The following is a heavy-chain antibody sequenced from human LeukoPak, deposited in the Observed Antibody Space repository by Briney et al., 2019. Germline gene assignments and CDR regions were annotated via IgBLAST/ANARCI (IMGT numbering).Heavy chain of an antibody. J-gene: IGHJ4*02. CDR2: IYHSGST. D-gene: IGHD1-26*01. CDR3: ARALVGGNGENDY. CDR1: GGSISSGGYS. Sequence: SETLSLTCAVSGGSISSGGYSWSWIRQPPGKGLEWIGYIYHSGSTYYNPSLKSRVTISVDTSKNQFSLKLSSVTAADTAVYYCARALVGGNGENDYWGQGTLVTVSS. V-gene: IGHV4-30-2*01.